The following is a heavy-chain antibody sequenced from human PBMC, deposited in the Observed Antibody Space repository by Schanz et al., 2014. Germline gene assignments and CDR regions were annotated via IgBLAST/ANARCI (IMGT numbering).Heavy chain of an antibody. CDR2: IIPILGIA. J-gene: IGHJ5*02. CDR1: GGTFSTYT. D-gene: IGHD5-12*01. V-gene: IGHV1-69*09. CDR3: AGGPLGTSP. Sequence: QVQLVQSGAEVKKPGASVKVSCKASGGTFSTYTISWVRQAPGQGLEWMGRIIPILGIANYAQKYQARVTSTADKSTSTAYMELSNLKAEDTAVYYWAGGPLGTSPWGQGTLVTVSS.